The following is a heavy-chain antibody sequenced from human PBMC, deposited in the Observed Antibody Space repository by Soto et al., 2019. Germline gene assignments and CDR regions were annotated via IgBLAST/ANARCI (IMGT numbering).Heavy chain of an antibody. CDR2: ISGSGNSA. D-gene: IGHD5-12*01. CDR1: GFTFSRHA. J-gene: IGHJ4*02. CDR3: ARERWLQLTNTFDY. V-gene: IGHV3-23*01. Sequence: PGGSLRLSCAASGFTFSRHAMSWVRQAPEKGLEWVSTISGSGNSAYYADSVKGRFTISRDNSENTLYLQMNSLRAEDTAVYYCARERWLQLTNTFDYWGQGTLVTVSS.